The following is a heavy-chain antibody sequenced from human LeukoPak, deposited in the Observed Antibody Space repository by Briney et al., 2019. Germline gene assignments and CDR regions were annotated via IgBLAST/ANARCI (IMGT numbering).Heavy chain of an antibody. CDR3: AKGRSGSDASDY. D-gene: IGHD1-26*01. V-gene: IGHV3-9*01. CDR1: GFTFDDYA. J-gene: IGHJ4*02. CDR2: ISWNSGSI. Sequence: PGRSLRLSCAASGFTFDDYAMHWVRQAPGKGLEWVSGISWNSGSIGYADSVKGRFTISRDNAKNSLYLQMNSLRAEDTALYYCAKGRSGSDASDYWGQGTLVTVSS.